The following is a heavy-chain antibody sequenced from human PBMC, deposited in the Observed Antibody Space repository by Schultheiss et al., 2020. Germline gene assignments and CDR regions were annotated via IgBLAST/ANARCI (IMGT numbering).Heavy chain of an antibody. Sequence: SETLSLTCAVSGGSISSSNWWSWVRQPPGKGLEWIGEIYHSGSTNYNPSLKSRVTISVDTSKNQFSLKLSSVTAADTAVYYCARAPLGMSMTTVTTGIYYYYGMDVWGQGTTVNGYS. CDR2: IYHSGST. V-gene: IGHV4-4*02. CDR1: GGSISSSNW. J-gene: IGHJ6*02. D-gene: IGHD4-11*01. CDR3: ARAPLGMSMTTVTTGIYYYYGMDV.